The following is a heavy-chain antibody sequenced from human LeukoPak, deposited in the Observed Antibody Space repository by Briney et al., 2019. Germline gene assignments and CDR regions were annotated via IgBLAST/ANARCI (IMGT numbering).Heavy chain of an antibody. J-gene: IGHJ6*03. CDR3: ARGGNYYYYMDV. V-gene: IGHV3-43D*03. CDR2: ITWDGVDT. D-gene: IGHD3-16*01. Sequence: TGGSLRLSCAASEFTFDDYAMHWVRQAPGKGLEWVSLITWDGVDTYYADSVKGRFTISRDNSKNSLYLQMNSLRAEDTAFYFCARGGNYYYYMDVWGKGTTVTVSS. CDR1: EFTFDDYA.